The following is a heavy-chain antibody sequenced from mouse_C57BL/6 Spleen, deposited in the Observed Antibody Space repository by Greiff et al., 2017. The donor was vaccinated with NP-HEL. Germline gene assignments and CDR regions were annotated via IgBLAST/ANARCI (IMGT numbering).Heavy chain of an antibody. D-gene: IGHD1-1*01. J-gene: IGHJ4*01. CDR1: GYSFTGYF. CDR2: INPYNGDT. CDR3: ARDYYGSSSY. Sequence: VQLKESGPELVKPGASVKISCKASGYSFTGYFMNWVMQSHGQSLEWIGRINPYNGDTFYNQKFKGKATLTVDKSSSTAHMELRSLTSEDSAVYYCARDYYGSSSYWGQGTSVTVSS. V-gene: IGHV1-20*01.